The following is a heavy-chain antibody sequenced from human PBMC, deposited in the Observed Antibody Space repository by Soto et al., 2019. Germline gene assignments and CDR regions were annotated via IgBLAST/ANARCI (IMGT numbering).Heavy chain of an antibody. CDR1: GGSISSGDW. Sequence: QVQLQESGPGLVKPSGTLSLTCAVSGGSISSGDWCWSWVRQSPGKGLEWIGEIYYSGSTTYNPSLKGRVTISADKSENQFSLRLSSVPAADTAVYYCARRGCYSIFGSLDYWGQGTLVTVSS. CDR2: IYYSGST. V-gene: IGHV4-4*02. J-gene: IGHJ4*02. CDR3: ARRGCYSIFGSLDY. D-gene: IGHD3-22*01.